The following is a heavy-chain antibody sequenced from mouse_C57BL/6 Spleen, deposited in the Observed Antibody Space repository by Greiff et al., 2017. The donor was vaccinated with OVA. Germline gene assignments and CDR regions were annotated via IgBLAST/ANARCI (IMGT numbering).Heavy chain of an antibody. CDR1: GYTFTGYW. CDR3: AYTRGYFDY. Sequence: QVQLKESGAELMKPGASVKLSCKATGYTFTGYWIEWVKQRPGHGLEWIGEILPGSGSTNYNEKFKGKATFTADTSSNTAYMQLSRLTTEDSAIYYCAYTRGYFDYWGQGTTLTVSS. J-gene: IGHJ2*01. V-gene: IGHV1-9*01. CDR2: ILPGSGST.